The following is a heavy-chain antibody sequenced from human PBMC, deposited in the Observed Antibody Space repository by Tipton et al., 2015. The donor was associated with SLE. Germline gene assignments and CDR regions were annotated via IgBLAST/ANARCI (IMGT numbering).Heavy chain of an antibody. CDR3: ARDQLASSSWPYYFDY. V-gene: IGHV3-21*01. CDR1: GFTFSSYS. CDR2: ISSSSSYI. J-gene: IGHJ4*02. D-gene: IGHD6-13*01. Sequence: QLVQSGGGLVQPGGSLRLSCAASGFTFSSYSMNWVRQAPGKGLEWVSSISSSSSYIYYADSVKGRFTISRDNAKNSLYLQMNSLRAEDTAVYYCARDQLASSSWPYYFDYWGQGTLVTVSS.